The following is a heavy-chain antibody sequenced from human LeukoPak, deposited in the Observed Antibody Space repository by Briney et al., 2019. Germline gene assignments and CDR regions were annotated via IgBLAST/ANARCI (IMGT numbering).Heavy chain of an antibody. V-gene: IGHV1-46*01. CDR1: GYTFTSYY. Sequence: ASVKVSCKASGYTFTSYYMHWVRQAPGQGLEWMGIINPSGGSTSYAQKFQGRVTMTRDTSTSTVYMELSSPRSEDTAVYYCAREIIVVVPAAIAADDAFDIWGQGTMVTVSS. CDR3: AREIIVVVPAAIAADDAFDI. J-gene: IGHJ3*02. D-gene: IGHD2-2*02. CDR2: INPSGGST.